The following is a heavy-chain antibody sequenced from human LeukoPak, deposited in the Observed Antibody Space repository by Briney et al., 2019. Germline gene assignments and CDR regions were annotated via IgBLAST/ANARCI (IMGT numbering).Heavy chain of an antibody. CDR3: ARGKPGGSGTFAEYYYGMDV. J-gene: IGHJ6*02. D-gene: IGHD3-10*01. Sequence: SETLSLTCAVYGGSFSGYYWSWIRQPPGKGLEWIGEINHSGSTNYNPSLKSRVTISVDTSKNQFSLKLSSVTAADTAVYYCARGKPGGSGTFAEYYYGMDVWGQGTTVTVSS. CDR1: GGSFSGYY. CDR2: INHSGST. V-gene: IGHV4-34*01.